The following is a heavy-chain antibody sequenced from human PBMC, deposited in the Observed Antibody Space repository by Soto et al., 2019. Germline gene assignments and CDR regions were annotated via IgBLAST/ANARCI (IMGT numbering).Heavy chain of an antibody. CDR2: IFYSGST. D-gene: IGHD2-21*01. J-gene: IGHJ5*02. CDR3: ARQPTTGDTDLWFDP. V-gene: IGHV4-39*01. CDR1: GGSISTSRSY. Sequence: SETLSLTCSVSGGSISTSRSYWAWIRQPPGKGLEWLANIFYSGSTFYNPSLASRVPVSVDTSKNEFSLKLRSVTAADTAVYYCARQPTTGDTDLWFDPWGQGTLVTVSS.